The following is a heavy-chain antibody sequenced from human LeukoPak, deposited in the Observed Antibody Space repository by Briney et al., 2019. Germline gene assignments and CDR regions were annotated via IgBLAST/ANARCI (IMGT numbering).Heavy chain of an antibody. Sequence: GGSQRLSCAASGFTFSSYGMHWVRQAPGKGLEWVAVIWYDGNNKDYADSVKGRFSISRDTSKNTLYLQMNSLRAEDTAVYYCAKGSYSYASVVYFDYWGQGTLVTVSS. D-gene: IGHD5-18*01. CDR1: GFTFSSYG. V-gene: IGHV3-33*06. J-gene: IGHJ4*02. CDR3: AKGSYSYASVVYFDY. CDR2: IWYDGNNK.